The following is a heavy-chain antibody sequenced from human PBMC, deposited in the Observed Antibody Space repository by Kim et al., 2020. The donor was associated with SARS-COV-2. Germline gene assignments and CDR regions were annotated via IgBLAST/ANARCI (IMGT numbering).Heavy chain of an antibody. CDR3: AREGYGFGELYLDY. J-gene: IGHJ4*02. CDR2: ISYDGSNK. CDR1: GFTFSSYG. D-gene: IGHD3-10*01. V-gene: IGHV3-33*05. Sequence: GGSLRLSCAASGFTFSSYGMHWVRQAPGKGLEWVAVISYDGSNKYYADSVKGRFTISRDNSKNTLYLQMNSLRAEDTAVYYCAREGYGFGELYLDYWGQGTLVTVSS.